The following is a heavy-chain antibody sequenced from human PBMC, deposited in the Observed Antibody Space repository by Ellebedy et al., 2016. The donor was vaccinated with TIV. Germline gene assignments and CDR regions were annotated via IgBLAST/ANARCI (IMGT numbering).Heavy chain of an antibody. CDR3: ARNWNDDY. CDR1: GFTFSSYW. Sequence: GESLKISCAASGFTFSSYWMSWVRQAPGKGLEWVANIKQDGSEKYYVDSVKGRFTISRDSSKNTLYLQMNSLRREDTAVYFCARNWNDDYWGQGTLVTVSS. V-gene: IGHV3-7*01. CDR2: IKQDGSEK. J-gene: IGHJ4*02. D-gene: IGHD1-1*01.